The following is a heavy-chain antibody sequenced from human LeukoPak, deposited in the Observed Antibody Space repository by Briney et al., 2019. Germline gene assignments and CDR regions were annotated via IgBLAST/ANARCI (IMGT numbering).Heavy chain of an antibody. D-gene: IGHD3-10*01. CDR1: GGSISSYY. J-gene: IGHJ4*02. Sequence: SETQSLTCTVSGGSISSYYWSWIRQPPGKGLEWIGSIYHSGSTYYNPSLKSRVTISVDTSKNQFSLKLSSVTAADTAVYYCARVVRVYFDYWGQGTLVTVSS. CDR2: IYHSGST. CDR3: ARVVRVYFDY. V-gene: IGHV4-38-2*02.